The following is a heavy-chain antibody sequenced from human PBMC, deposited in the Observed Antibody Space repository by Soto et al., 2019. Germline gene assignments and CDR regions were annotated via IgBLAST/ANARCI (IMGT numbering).Heavy chain of an antibody. D-gene: IGHD2-2*01. CDR2: LSPNSGNT. CDR3: ARGSRDIVVVPAAYLFDH. J-gene: IGHJ4*02. Sequence: VASLKVSCKHSGYTFSSYDINWVRQASGQGLEWLGWLSPNSGNTGYAQKFQGRVTITRTTSISTVYMELSSLRSEDTVVYYCARGSRDIVVVPAAYLFDHWGQGTLVTVSS. V-gene: IGHV1-8*01. CDR1: GYTFSSYD.